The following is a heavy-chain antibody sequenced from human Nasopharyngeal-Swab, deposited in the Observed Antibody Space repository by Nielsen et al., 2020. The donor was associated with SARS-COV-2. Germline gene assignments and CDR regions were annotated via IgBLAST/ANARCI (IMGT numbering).Heavy chain of an antibody. V-gene: IGHV1-2*04. CDR2: INPNSGGT. D-gene: IGHD6-19*01. Sequence: ASVKVSCKASGYTFTGYYMHWVRQAPGQGLEWMGWINPNSGGTNYAQKFRGWVTMTRDTSISTAYMELSRLRSDDTAVYYCARGGYSSGWPDRYGMDVWGQGTTVTVSS. CDR3: ARGGYSSGWPDRYGMDV. CDR1: GYTFTGYY. J-gene: IGHJ6*02.